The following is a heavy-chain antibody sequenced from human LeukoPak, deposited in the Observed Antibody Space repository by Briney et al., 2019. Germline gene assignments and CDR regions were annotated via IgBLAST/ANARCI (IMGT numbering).Heavy chain of an antibody. CDR3: ARGLGCSGGSCKLKFDY. Sequence: SETLSLTCAVYGGSFSGYYWSWIRQPPGKWLEWIGEINHSGSTNYNPSLKSRVTISVDTSKNQFSLKLSSVTAADTAVYYCARGLGCSGGSCKLKFDYWGQGTLVTVSS. V-gene: IGHV4-34*01. D-gene: IGHD2-15*01. CDR1: GGSFSGYY. J-gene: IGHJ4*02. CDR2: INHSGST.